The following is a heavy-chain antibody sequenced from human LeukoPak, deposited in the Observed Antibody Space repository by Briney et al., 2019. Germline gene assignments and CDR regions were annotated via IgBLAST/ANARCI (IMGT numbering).Heavy chain of an antibody. CDR2: IRYDGSNK. J-gene: IGHJ6*03. CDR1: GFTFSSYG. D-gene: IGHD3-9*01. V-gene: IGHV3-30*02. Sequence: PGGSLRLSCAASGFTFSSYGMHWVRQAPGKGLEWVAFIRYDGSNKYYADSVKGRFTISRDNSKNTLYLQMNSLRADDTAVYYCARDSRYFDWFLMALSVGHYYYYMDVWGKGTTVTISS. CDR3: ARDSRYFDWFLMALSVGHYYYYMDV.